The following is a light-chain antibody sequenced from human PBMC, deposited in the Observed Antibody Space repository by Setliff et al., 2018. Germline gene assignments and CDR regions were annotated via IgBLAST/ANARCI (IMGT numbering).Light chain of an antibody. J-gene: IGLJ1*01. CDR2: EVT. V-gene: IGLV2-8*01. CDR3: TFYSGSNNFF. CDR1: SSDVGSYDL. Sequence: QSVLTQPASVSGSPGQSITISCSGTSSDVGSYDLVSWYQQHPGKAPRLIIYEVTKRPSGVPDRFSGSNSGNTASLTVSGLQAEDEADYYCTFYSGSNNFFFGSGTKVTVL.